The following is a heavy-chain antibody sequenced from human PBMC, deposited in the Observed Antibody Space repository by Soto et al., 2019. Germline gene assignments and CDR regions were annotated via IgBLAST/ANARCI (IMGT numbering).Heavy chain of an antibody. J-gene: IGHJ6*02. CDR1: GGSISSYY. CDR3: ARDIMGTNSYYYGMDV. CDR2: IYYSGST. V-gene: IGHV4-59*01. D-gene: IGHD2-8*01. Sequence: QVQLQESGPGLVKPSETLSLTCTVSGGSISSYYWSWIRQPPGKGLEWIGYIYYSGSTNYNPSLKSRVTISVDTSKNQFSLKLSSVTAADTAVYYCARDIMGTNSYYYGMDVWGQGTTVTVSS.